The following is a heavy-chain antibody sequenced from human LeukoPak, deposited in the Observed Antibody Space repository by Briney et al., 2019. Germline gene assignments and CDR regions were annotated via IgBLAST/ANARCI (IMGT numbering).Heavy chain of an antibody. J-gene: IGHJ4*02. D-gene: IGHD2-21*02. CDR3: AKDPLVVTAKEEDCDY. CDR2: ISGSGGST. CDR1: GFTFSSYA. V-gene: IGHV3-23*01. Sequence: GGSLRLSCAASGFTFSSYAMSWVRQAPGKGLEWVSAISGSGGSTYYADSVKGRFTISRDNSKNTLYLQMNSLRAEDTTVYYCAKDPLVVTAKEEDCDYWGQGTLVTVPS.